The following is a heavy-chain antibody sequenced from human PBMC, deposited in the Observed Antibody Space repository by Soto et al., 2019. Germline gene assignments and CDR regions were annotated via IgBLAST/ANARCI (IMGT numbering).Heavy chain of an antibody. CDR1: GGSFSGYY. CDR3: ARGRRFWGN. D-gene: IGHD3-16*01. CDR2: INHSGST. Sequence: SETLSLTCAVYGGSFSGYYWSRIRQAPGKGLEWIGEINHSGSTNYNPSLKSRVTISVDTSKNQFSLKLSSVTAADTAVYYCARGRRFWGNWGQGTLVTVSS. V-gene: IGHV4-34*01. J-gene: IGHJ4*02.